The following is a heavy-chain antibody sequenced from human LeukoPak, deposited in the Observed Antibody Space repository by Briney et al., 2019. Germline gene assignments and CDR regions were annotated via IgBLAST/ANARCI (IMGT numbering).Heavy chain of an antibody. J-gene: IGHJ4*02. V-gene: IGHV3-53*01. D-gene: IGHD5-24*01. CDR1: GLTVSSSY. CDR3: ARLDGYNSFDS. Sequence: GGSLRLSCAASGLTVSSSYMSWVRQAPGKGLEWVSIIYRGGATYYADSVKGRFTISRDNSKNTLYLQMNSLRAEDTAVYYRARLDGYNSFDSWGQGTLVTVSS. CDR2: IYRGGAT.